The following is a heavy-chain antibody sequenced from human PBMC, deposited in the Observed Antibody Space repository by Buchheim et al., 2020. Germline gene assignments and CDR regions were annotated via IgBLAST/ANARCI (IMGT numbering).Heavy chain of an antibody. CDR3: ATGSRSRVSTKYAHDY. J-gene: IGHJ4*02. CDR2: MSYDGGST. V-gene: IGHV3-30-3*01. D-gene: IGHD5/OR15-5a*01. CDR1: QFTFSSHA. Sequence: QVQLVESGGDVVQPGRSLRLSCAASQFTFSSHAMHWVRQAPAKGLEWVAVMSYDGGSTMYAESVKGRFTISRDNSKNTLYLEMNSRRDEDTAVYYCATGSRSRVSTKYAHDYWGQGTL.